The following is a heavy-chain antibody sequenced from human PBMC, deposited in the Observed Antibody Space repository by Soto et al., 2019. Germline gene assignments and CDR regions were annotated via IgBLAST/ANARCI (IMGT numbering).Heavy chain of an antibody. V-gene: IGHV3-23*01. CDR2: ISGSGGST. Sequence: PGGSLRLSCAASGFTFGRYAMSWVRQAPGKGLEWVSAISGSGGSTYYADSVKGRFTISRDNSKNTLYLQMNSLRAEDTAVYYCAILKYSSSWYYSDYWGQGTLVTVSS. D-gene: IGHD6-13*01. J-gene: IGHJ4*02. CDR1: GFTFGRYA. CDR3: AILKYSSSWYYSDY.